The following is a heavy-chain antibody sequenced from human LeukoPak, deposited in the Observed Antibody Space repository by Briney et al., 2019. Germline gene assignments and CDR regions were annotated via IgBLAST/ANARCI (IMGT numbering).Heavy chain of an antibody. V-gene: IGHV4-34*01. J-gene: IGHJ4*02. CDR2: INHSGST. D-gene: IGHD6-13*01. CDR1: GGSFSGYY. Sequence: SETLSLTCAVYGGSFSGYYWSWIRQPPGKGLEWIGEINHSGSTNYNPSLKSRVTISVDTSKNQFSLKLSSVTAADTAVHYCARTKYSSSWYVKLYYFDYWGQGTLVTVSS. CDR3: ARTKYSSSWYVKLYYFDY.